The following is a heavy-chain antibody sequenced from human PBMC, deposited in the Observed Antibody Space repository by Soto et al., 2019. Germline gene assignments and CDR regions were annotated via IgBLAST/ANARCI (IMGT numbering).Heavy chain of an antibody. D-gene: IGHD4-17*01. Sequence: QDQLVQSGAEVKKPGSSVKVSCKASGGTFSSHTFSWVRQAPGQGLEWMGRIIPALGTATYAQKFQGRVTNTWDESATTVSIELHRLRSEDTGVYYSARPHFGDYWEVDRWGRGTLVTVSS. CDR2: IIPALGTA. CDR1: GGTFSSHT. CDR3: ARPHFGDYWEVDR. J-gene: IGHJ2*01. V-gene: IGHV1-69*08.